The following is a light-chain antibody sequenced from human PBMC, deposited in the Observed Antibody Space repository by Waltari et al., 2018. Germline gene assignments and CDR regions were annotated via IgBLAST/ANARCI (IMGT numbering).Light chain of an antibody. CDR3: SSYTSSSTVV. J-gene: IGLJ2*01. CDR2: EVS. CDR1: SSHVGSYNR. Sequence: QSALTQPPSVSGSPGQSVTIPCTGTSSHVGSYNRVSWYQQPPGTAPKPMIYEVSNRPSGVPDRFSGSKSGNTASLTISGLQAEDEADYYCSSYTSSSTVVFGGGTKLTVL. V-gene: IGLV2-18*02.